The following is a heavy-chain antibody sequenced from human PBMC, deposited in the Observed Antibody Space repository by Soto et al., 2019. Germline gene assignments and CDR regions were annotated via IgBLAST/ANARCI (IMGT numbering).Heavy chain of an antibody. CDR2: ISGSGGST. CDR3: AGGIAVAGQYYYYYYMDV. CDR1: GFTFSSYA. J-gene: IGHJ6*03. Sequence: EVQRLESGGGLVQPGGSLRLSCAASGFTFSSYAMSWVRQAPGKGREWVSAISGSGGSTYYADSVKGRFTISRDNSKNTLYLQMNSLRAEYTAVYYCAGGIAVAGQYYYYYYMDVWGKGTTVTVSS. V-gene: IGHV3-23*01. D-gene: IGHD6-19*01.